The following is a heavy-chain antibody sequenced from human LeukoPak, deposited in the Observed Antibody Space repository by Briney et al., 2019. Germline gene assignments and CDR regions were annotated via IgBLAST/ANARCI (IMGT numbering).Heavy chain of an antibody. CDR3: ARLPTGYYYYYMDV. Sequence: SETLSLTCAVYGGSFSGYYWGWIRQPPGKGLEWIGEINHSGSTNYNPSLKSRVTISVDTSKNQFSLKLSSVTAADTAVYYCARLPTGYYYYYMDVWGKGTTVTVSS. CDR1: GGSFSGYY. J-gene: IGHJ6*03. CDR2: INHSGST. V-gene: IGHV4-34*01.